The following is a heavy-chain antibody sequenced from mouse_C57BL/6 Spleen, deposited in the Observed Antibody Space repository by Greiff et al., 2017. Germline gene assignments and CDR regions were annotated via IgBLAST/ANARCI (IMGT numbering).Heavy chain of an antibody. CDR1: GYTFTSYW. CDR2: IHPNSGST. Sequence: QVQLQQPGAELVKPGASVKLSCKASGYTFTSYWMHWVKQRPGQGLEWIGMIHPNSGSTNYNEKFKSKATLTVDKSSSTAYMQLSSLTSEDSAVYYCASYYSNYDWFAYWGQGTLVTVSA. V-gene: IGHV1-64*01. CDR3: ASYYSNYDWFAY. D-gene: IGHD2-5*01. J-gene: IGHJ3*01.